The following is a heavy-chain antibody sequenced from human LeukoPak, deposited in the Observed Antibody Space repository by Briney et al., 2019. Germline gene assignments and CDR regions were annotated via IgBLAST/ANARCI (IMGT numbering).Heavy chain of an antibody. V-gene: IGHV3-23*01. CDR3: AKDRLFPSGKDHPDYYDY. J-gene: IGHJ4*02. CDR2: ISGNGGST. CDR1: GFTFSSYT. D-gene: IGHD1-26*01. Sequence: GGSLRLSCAASGFTFSSYTMNWVRQAPGKGLEWVSAISGNGGSTYYADSVKGRFTISRDNSKNTLYLQMNSLRAEDTAVYYCAKDRLFPSGKDHPDYYDYWGQGTLVTVSS.